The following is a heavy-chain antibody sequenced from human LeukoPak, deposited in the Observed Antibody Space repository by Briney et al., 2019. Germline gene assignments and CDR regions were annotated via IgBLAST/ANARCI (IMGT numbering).Heavy chain of an antibody. CDR1: GDTISSSSYY. CDR3: AKHNVAYTENLYVNYFYF. D-gene: IGHD2-2*02. Sequence: PSETLSLTCTASGDTISSSSYYWGWIRQPPGKGLEWIGNIYYSGKTHYNPSLKSRATISADMSKNHFSLKLSSVTAAGTRSYYFAKHNVAYTENLYVNYFYFWGQGTLVTVSS. CDR2: IYYSGKT. J-gene: IGHJ4*02. V-gene: IGHV4-39*01.